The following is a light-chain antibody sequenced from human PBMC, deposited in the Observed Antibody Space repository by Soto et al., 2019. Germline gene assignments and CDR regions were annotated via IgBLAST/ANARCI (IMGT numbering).Light chain of an antibody. CDR2: EAS. CDR1: SSDLGNHNL. Sequence: QSALTQPASVSGSPGQSITISCTGTSSDLGNHNLVSWYQQYPGKAPTLMTYEASQRPSGVSHRFSGSKSGNTASLTISGLQTEDEGNYYCCSYAGRSTWVFGGGTKLTVL. V-gene: IGLV2-23*01. J-gene: IGLJ3*02. CDR3: CSYAGRSTWV.